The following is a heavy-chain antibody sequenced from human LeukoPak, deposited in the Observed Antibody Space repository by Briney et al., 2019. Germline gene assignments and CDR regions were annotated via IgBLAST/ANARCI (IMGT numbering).Heavy chain of an antibody. V-gene: IGHV3-15*01. D-gene: IGHD3-3*01. Sequence: GGSLRLSCAASGFTFSNAWMSWVRQAPGKGLEWVGRIKSKTDGGTTDYAAPVKGRFTISRDDSKNTLYLQMNSLKTEDTAVYYCTTDSLRFLEWFDYWGQGTLVTVSS. J-gene: IGHJ4*02. CDR1: GFTFSNAW. CDR2: IKSKTDGGTT. CDR3: TTDSLRFLEWFDY.